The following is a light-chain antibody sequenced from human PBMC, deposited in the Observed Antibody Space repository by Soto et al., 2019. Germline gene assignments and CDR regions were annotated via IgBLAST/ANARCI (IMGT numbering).Light chain of an antibody. J-gene: IGKJ2*01. CDR3: QQDYNLPT. Sequence: PGERVTLSCRASQSVSSSDLTWYQQKPGQAPRLLIYGASTRATSIPARFSGSGSGTDFTLTISSLQPEDFAVYYCQQDYNLPTFGQGTKLEIK. CDR1: QSVSSSD. CDR2: GAS. V-gene: IGKV3D-7*01.